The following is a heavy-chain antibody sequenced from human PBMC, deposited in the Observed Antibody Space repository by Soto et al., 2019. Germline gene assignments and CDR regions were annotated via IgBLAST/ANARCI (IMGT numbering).Heavy chain of an antibody. V-gene: IGHV2-5*02. J-gene: IGHJ6*02. CDR1: GFSLNTGGVG. CDR3: VRNWRYYGGDYYYGMDA. Sequence: ITLKESGPPLVKPTQTLTLTCTFSGFSLNTGGVGVGWVRQPRGKAMEWLALIYWDDDERYRPSLRSRLNITKDTINNQVVLTMTNMDPEDTATYYCVRNWRYYGGDYYYGMDAWAKGPRSPSR. CDR2: IYWDDDE. D-gene: IGHD3-10*01.